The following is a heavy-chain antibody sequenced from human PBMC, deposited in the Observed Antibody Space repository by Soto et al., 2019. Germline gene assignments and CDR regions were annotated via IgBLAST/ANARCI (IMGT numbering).Heavy chain of an antibody. J-gene: IGHJ4*02. CDR2: TYYSGST. CDR3: ARVRGTAGKRYFDY. Sequence: SETLSLTCTVSGGPMIAYYWNWMRQPPGKGLQWIGYTYYSGSTTYNPSLKSRVTISVDSSKNQFSLKLDSVTPVDTAVYYCARVRGTAGKRYFDYWGPGTLVTVSS. V-gene: IGHV4-59*01. CDR1: GGPMIAYY. D-gene: IGHD6-13*01.